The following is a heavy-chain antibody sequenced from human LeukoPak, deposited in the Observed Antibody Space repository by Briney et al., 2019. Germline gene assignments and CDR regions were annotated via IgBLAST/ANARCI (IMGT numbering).Heavy chain of an antibody. CDR1: GGSFSGYY. V-gene: IGHV4-34*01. D-gene: IGHD2-2*01. CDR2: INHSGST. J-gene: IGHJ4*02. CDR3: ARGNIVVVPAAILYYFDY. Sequence: SETLSLTCAVDGGSFSGYYWSWIRQPPGKGLEGIGEINHSGSTNYNPSLKSRVTISVDTFKNQFSLKLSSVTAADTAVYYCARGNIVVVPAAILYYFDYWGQGTLVTVSS.